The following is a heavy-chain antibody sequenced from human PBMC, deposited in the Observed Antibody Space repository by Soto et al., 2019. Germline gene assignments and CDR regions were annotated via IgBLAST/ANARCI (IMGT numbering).Heavy chain of an antibody. CDR1: GFTFIRSA. D-gene: IGHD2-2*01. CDR3: AADPMPKSYYYYDIDV. V-gene: IGHV1-58*01. CDR2: IVVASGNT. Sequence: ASVKVYCKASGFTFIRSAVQWVRQARGQRLEWVGWIVVASGNTNYAQKFQDRVTIIRDISTSTIYMDLRSLRSEDTAVYYCAADPMPKSYYYYDIDVWGQGTTVTVSS. J-gene: IGHJ6*02.